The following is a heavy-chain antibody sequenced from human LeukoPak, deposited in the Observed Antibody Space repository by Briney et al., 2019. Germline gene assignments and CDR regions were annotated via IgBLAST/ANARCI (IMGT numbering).Heavy chain of an antibody. J-gene: IGHJ5*02. CDR3: ATSTYYDYVWGSYRLDT. Sequence: ASVKVPCKVSGYTLTELSMHWVRQAPGKGLEWMGGFDPEDGETIYAQKFQGRVAMTEDTSTDTAYMELSSLRSEDTAVYYCATSTYYDYVWGSYRLDTWGQGTLVTVSS. CDR2: FDPEDGET. D-gene: IGHD3-16*01. V-gene: IGHV1-24*01. CDR1: GYTLTELS.